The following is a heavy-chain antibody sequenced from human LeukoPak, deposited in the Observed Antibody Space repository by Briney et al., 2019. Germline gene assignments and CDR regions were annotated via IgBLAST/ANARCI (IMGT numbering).Heavy chain of an antibody. CDR3: ARRISGATATRHFDY. CDR2: ISAYDGNT. D-gene: IGHD2-15*01. V-gene: IGHV1-18*01. J-gene: IGHJ4*02. CDR1: GYTFTSYG. Sequence: GASVKVSCKASGYTFTSYGISWVRQAPGQGLEWMGWISAYDGNTYYAQKVQGRVTMTTDTSTTTAYMELRSLRSDDTAIYYCARRISGATATRHFDYWGQGTLVTVSS.